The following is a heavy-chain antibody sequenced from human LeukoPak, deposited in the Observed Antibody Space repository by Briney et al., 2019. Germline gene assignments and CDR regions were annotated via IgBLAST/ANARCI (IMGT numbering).Heavy chain of an antibody. CDR2: ISGSGGST. Sequence: GGSLRLSCAASGFTFSSYAMSWVRQAPGKGLEWVSAISGSGGSTYYADSVKGRFTTSRDNSKNTLYLQMNSLRAEDTAVYYCATNSPFLGIRGYFDYWGQGTLVTVSS. D-gene: IGHD7-27*01. J-gene: IGHJ4*02. CDR3: ATNSPFLGIRGYFDY. V-gene: IGHV3-23*01. CDR1: GFTFSSYA.